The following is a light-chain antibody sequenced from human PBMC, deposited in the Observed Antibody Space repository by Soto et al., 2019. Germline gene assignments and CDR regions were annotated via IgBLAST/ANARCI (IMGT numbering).Light chain of an antibody. J-gene: IGKJ1*01. V-gene: IGKV1-39*01. CDR1: QSISSY. CDR2: AAS. CDR3: QQSYSTPRT. Sequence: DIHMTHSPSSLSASVGDRVTITCRASQSISSYLNWYQQKPGKAPKLLIYAASSLQSGVPSRFSGSGSGKDFTLTISSLQPEDCATYYCQQSYSTPRTFGQGNKVEIX.